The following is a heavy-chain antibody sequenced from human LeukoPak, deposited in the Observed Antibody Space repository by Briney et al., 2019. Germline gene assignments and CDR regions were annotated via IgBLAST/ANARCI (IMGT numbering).Heavy chain of an antibody. CDR2: IYYSGST. J-gene: IGHJ4*02. Sequence: SETPSLTCTLSGGSISSSSYYWGWIRQPPGKGLEWIGSIYYSGSTYYNPSLKSRVTMSVDTSKNQFSLKLDSVTAADTAVYYCARFSNAHGVKFDYWGQGTLVTVSS. CDR1: GGSISSSSYY. D-gene: IGHD2-8*01. CDR3: ARFSNAHGVKFDY. V-gene: IGHV4-39*07.